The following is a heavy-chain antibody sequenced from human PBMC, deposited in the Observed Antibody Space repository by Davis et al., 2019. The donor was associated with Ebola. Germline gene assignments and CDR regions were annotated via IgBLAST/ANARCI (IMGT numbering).Heavy chain of an antibody. Sequence: GESLKISCAASGFTFSSYAMSWVRQAPGKGLEWVSAISGSGGSTYYADSVKGRFTISRDNSKNTLYLQMNSLRAEDTAVYYCAKGQQWLASYLDYWGQGTLVTVSS. CDR2: ISGSGGST. CDR3: AKGQQWLASYLDY. J-gene: IGHJ4*02. V-gene: IGHV3-23*01. D-gene: IGHD6-19*01. CDR1: GFTFSSYA.